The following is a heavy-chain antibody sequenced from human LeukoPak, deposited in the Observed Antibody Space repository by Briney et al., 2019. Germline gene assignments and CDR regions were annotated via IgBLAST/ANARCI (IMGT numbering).Heavy chain of an antibody. V-gene: IGHV3-23*01. CDR1: GFTFSSYA. J-gene: IGHJ4*02. CDR3: SIGPQRYCSGGYCYGDY. D-gene: IGHD2-15*01. Sequence: GGSLRISCAASGFTFSSYATSWVRQAPGKGLEWVSAISGSGGSTYYADSVKGRFTISRDNSKNTLYLQMNSLRAEDTAVYYCSIGPQRYCSGGYCYGDYWGQGTLVTVSS. CDR2: ISGSGGST.